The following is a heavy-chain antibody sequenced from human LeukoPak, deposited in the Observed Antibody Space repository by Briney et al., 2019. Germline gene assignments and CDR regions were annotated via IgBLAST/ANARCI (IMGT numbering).Heavy chain of an antibody. D-gene: IGHD3-16*02. CDR3: ARGPRGDYVWGSYRYTNTVYYFDY. J-gene: IGHJ4*02. Sequence: SETLSLTCAVYGGSFSVYYWSWLRQPPGKGLEWFGEINHSGSTKYNPSLKSRVTISVDTSKNHFSLKLSSVTAADTAVYYCARGPRGDYVWGSYRYTNTVYYFDYWGQGTLVTVSS. V-gene: IGHV4-34*01. CDR2: INHSGST. CDR1: GGSFSVYY.